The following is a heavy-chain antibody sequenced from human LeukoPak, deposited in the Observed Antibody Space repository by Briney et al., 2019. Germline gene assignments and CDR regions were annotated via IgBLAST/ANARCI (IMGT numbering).Heavy chain of an antibody. J-gene: IGHJ4*02. CDR1: GGSISSDDYY. Sequence: SETLSLTCTVSGGSISSDDYYWTWIRQPPGKGLEWIGYIYYTGSTYDNPSLKSRLTMSVDTSKNQFSLKLSSVTAADTAVYYCARQSDYDDYWGQGTLVTVSS. CDR3: ARQSDYDDY. V-gene: IGHV4-30-4*01. CDR2: IYYTGST.